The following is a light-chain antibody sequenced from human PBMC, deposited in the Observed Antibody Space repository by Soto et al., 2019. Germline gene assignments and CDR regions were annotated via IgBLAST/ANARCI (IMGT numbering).Light chain of an antibody. CDR1: SSDVGGYNY. CDR2: DVS. J-gene: IGLJ1*01. V-gene: IGLV2-14*01. CDR3: SSYTSSSTLEGYV. Sequence: QSALNQPASGSGSPGQSITISCTGTSSDVGGYNYVSWYQQHPGKAPKLMIYDVSKRPSGVSNRFSGSKSGNTASLTISGLQAEDEADYYCSSYTSSSTLEGYVFGTGTKVTVL.